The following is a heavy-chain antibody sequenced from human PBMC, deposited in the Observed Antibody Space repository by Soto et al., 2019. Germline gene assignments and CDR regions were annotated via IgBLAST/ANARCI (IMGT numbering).Heavy chain of an antibody. CDR2: IWYDGSNK. CDR1: GFTFSSYG. Sequence: GGSLRLSCAASGFTFSSYGMHWVRQAPGKGLEWVAVIWYDGSNKYYADSVKGRFTISRDNSKNTLYLQMNSLRAEDTAVYYCARELRLSGYDPPPWPNYYYGMDVWGQGTTDTVSS. V-gene: IGHV3-33*01. J-gene: IGHJ6*02. D-gene: IGHD5-12*01. CDR3: ARELRLSGYDPPPWPNYYYGMDV.